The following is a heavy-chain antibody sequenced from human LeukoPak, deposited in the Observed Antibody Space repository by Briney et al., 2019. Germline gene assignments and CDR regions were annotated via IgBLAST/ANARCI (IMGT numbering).Heavy chain of an antibody. CDR3: ARGYDSGTLPVDY. CDR1: GGSISSSSYY. Sequence: SETLSLTCTVSGGSISSSSYYWGWIRQPPGKGLEWVESGYYSGNTYYNPARKSRLTLSVDTSKKQFLLKLSSVTAADTAVYYCARGYDSGTLPVDYWGQGTLVTVSS. V-gene: IGHV4-39*01. J-gene: IGHJ4*02. D-gene: IGHD3-10*01. CDR2: GYYSGNT.